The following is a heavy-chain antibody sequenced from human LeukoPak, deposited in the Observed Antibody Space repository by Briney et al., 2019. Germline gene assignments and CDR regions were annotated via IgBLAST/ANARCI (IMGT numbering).Heavy chain of an antibody. CDR2: ISAYNGNT. Sequence: ASVKVSCKASGYTFTSYGISWVRQAPGQGLEWMGWISAYNGNTNYAQKLQGRVTMTTDTSTSTAYMELRSLRSDDTAVYYCAREAEGADTAMVGGYYDSSGFWDYWGQRTLVTVSS. V-gene: IGHV1-18*01. D-gene: IGHD3-22*01. CDR1: GYTFTSYG. CDR3: AREAEGADTAMVGGYYDSSGFWDY. J-gene: IGHJ4*02.